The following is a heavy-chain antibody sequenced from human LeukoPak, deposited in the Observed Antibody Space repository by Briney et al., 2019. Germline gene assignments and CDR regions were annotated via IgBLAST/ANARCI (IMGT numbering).Heavy chain of an antibody. V-gene: IGHV1-18*04. CDR2: INNYNGNA. CDR1: GYTFTSYG. J-gene: IGHJ4*02. D-gene: IGHD6-19*01. Sequence: APVKVSCKASGYTFTSYGISWVRQAPGQGLEWMGWINNYNGNADYAQKLQGRVTVTTDTSTSTAYMELKSLRSDDTAVYYCARQAGGYSSGWYQFHFDYWGQGTLVTVSS. CDR3: ARQAGGYSSGWYQFHFDY.